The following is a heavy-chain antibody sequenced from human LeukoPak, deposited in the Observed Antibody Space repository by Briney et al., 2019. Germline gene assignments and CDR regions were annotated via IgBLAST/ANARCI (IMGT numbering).Heavy chain of an antibody. CDR1: GGSLSSYY. Sequence: SETLSLTCTVSGGSLSSYYWSWIRQPPGKGLEWIGYIYYSGSTNYNPSLKSRVTISVDTSKNQFSLKLSSVTAADMAVYYCAMSVVPHAFDIWGQGTMVTVSS. V-gene: IGHV4-59*01. J-gene: IGHJ3*02. CDR2: IYYSGST. CDR3: AMSVVPHAFDI. D-gene: IGHD2-21*01.